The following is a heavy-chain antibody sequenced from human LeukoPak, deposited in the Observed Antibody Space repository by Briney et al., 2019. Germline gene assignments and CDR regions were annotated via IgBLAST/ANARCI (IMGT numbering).Heavy chain of an antibody. CDR2: INPSGGST. J-gene: IGHJ5*02. D-gene: IGHD1-26*01. Sequence: ASVKVSCKASGYTFTSYYMHWVRQAPGQGLEWMGIINPSGGSTSYAQKFQGRVTMTRDMSTSTDYMELSSLRSEDTAMYYCARDNSVGDNAWWFDPWGQGTLVTVSS. CDR1: GYTFTSYY. V-gene: IGHV1-46*01. CDR3: ARDNSVGDNAWWFDP.